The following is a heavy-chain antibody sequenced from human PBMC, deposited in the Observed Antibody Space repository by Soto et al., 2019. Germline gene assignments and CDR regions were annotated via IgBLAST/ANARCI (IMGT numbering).Heavy chain of an antibody. J-gene: IGHJ6*03. D-gene: IGHD5-12*01. CDR1: SGSISSSNW. CDR2: IYHSGST. Sequence: QVQLQESGPGLVKPSGTLSLTCAVSSGSISSSNWWRWVRQTPGKGLEWIGEIYHSGSTNYNPSLKRRVTISVDKSKNQFSLNRRSVTAADTAVYYCARAFGYSGTHYYYYYMDVWGKGTTVTVSS. V-gene: IGHV4-4*02. CDR3: ARAFGYSGTHYYYYYMDV.